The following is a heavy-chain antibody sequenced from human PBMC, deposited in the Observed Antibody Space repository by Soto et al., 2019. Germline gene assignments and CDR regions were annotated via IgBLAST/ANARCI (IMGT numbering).Heavy chain of an antibody. CDR3: AKDLGSSWYFSWFDP. J-gene: IGHJ5*02. CDR2: ISGSGGST. D-gene: IGHD6-13*01. CDR1: GFTFSSYA. V-gene: IGHV3-23*01. Sequence: GGSLRLSCAASGFTFSSYAMGWVRQAPGKGLEWVSAISGSGGSTYYADSVKGRFTISRDNSKNTLYLQMNSLRAEDTAVYYCAKDLGSSWYFSWFDPWGQGTLVTVS.